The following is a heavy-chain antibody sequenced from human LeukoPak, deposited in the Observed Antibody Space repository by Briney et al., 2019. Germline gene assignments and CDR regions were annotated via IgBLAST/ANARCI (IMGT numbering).Heavy chain of an antibody. CDR3: AKQGDYYGSGSRTYYYYYMDV. V-gene: IGHV3-23*01. CDR2: ISGSGGST. J-gene: IGHJ6*03. CDR1: GFTFSSYA. Sequence: PGGSLRLSCAASGFTFSSYAMSWVRQAPGKGLEWVSAISGSGGSTYYADSVKGRFTISRDNSKNTLYLQMNSLRADDTAVYYCAKQGDYYGSGSRTYYYYYMDVWGKGTTVTVSS. D-gene: IGHD3-10*01.